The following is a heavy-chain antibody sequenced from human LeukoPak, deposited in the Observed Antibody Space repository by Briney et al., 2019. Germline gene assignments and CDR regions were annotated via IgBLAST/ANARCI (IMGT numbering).Heavy chain of an antibody. CDR1: GFTFSSYG. D-gene: IGHD6-19*01. J-gene: IGHJ4*02. V-gene: IGHV3-30*18. CDR2: ISYDGSNK. CDR3: AKDRGSYSSGWTGFDY. Sequence: GRSLRLSCAASGFTFSSYGMHWVRQAPGKGLEGVAVISYDGSNKYYADSVKGRCTISRDNSKNTLYLQMNSLRAEDTAVYYCAKDRGSYSSGWTGFDYWGQGTLVTVSS.